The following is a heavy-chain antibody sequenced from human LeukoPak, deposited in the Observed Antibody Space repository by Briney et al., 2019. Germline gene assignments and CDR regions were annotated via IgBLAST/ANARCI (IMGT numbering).Heavy chain of an antibody. CDR3: ARETHPQFNHYYYYMDV. CDR1: GGSISSSSYY. CDR2: IYYSGST. Sequence: SETLSLTCTVSGGSISSSSYYWGWVRQPPGKGLEWIGSIYYSGSTYYNPSLKSRVTISVDTSKNQFSLKLSSVTAADTAVYYCARETHPQFNHYYYYMDVWGRGTTVTVSS. V-gene: IGHV4-39*07. J-gene: IGHJ6*03.